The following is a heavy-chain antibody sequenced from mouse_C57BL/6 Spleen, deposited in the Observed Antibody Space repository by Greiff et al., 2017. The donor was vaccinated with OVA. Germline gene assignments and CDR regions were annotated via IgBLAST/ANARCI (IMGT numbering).Heavy chain of an antibody. Sequence: QVQLQQPGAELVRPGSSVKLSCKASGYTFTSYWMDWVKQRPGQGLEWIGNIYPSDSETHYNQKFKDQATLTVDKSSSTAYMQLSSLTSEDSAVEYCARGDGSSYFYYFDYWGQGTTLTVSA. CDR2: IYPSDSET. J-gene: IGHJ2*01. CDR1: GYTFTSYW. CDR3: ARGDGSSYFYYFDY. D-gene: IGHD1-1*01. V-gene: IGHV1-61*01.